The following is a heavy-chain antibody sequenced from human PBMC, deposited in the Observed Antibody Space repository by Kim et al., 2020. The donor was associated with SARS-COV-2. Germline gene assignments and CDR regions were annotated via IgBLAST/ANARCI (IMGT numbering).Heavy chain of an antibody. CDR1: GYTFTSYG. J-gene: IGHJ6*02. Sequence: ASVKVSCKASGYTFTSYGISWVRQAPGQGLEWMGWISAYNGNTNYAQKLQGRVTMTTDTSTSTAYMELRSLRSDDTAVYYCARVSREGLYYYYGMDVWGQGTTVTVSS. D-gene: IGHD1-26*01. CDR2: ISAYNGNT. V-gene: IGHV1-18*01. CDR3: ARVSREGLYYYYGMDV.